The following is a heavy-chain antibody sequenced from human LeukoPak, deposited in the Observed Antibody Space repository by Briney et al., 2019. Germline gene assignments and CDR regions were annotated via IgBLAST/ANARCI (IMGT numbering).Heavy chain of an antibody. CDR2: ISYDGSNK. CDR3: AKDRGRAHSYGSFDY. J-gene: IGHJ4*02. CDR1: GFTFSSYG. D-gene: IGHD5-18*01. Sequence: TGRPLRLSCAASGFTFSSYGMHWVRQAPGKGLEWVAVISYDGSNKYYADSVKGRFTISRGNSKNTLYLQMNSLRAEDTAVYYCAKDRGRAHSYGSFDYWGQGTLVTVSS. V-gene: IGHV3-30*18.